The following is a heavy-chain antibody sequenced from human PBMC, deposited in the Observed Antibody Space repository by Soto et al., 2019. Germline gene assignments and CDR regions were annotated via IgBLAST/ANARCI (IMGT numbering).Heavy chain of an antibody. CDR1: GVTFRSYA. J-gene: IGHJ4*02. V-gene: IGHV3-23*01. CDR3: AKHLIGPAGYYFDY. Sequence: EVQLLESGGGLVQPGGSLRLSCAASGVTFRSYAMSWVRQAPGKGLEWVSAVSGSGGSTYYADSVKGRFTISRDNSKNPQYLQRNSPSAEDTAVYYGAKHLIGPAGYYFDYWGRGTLVTASA. CDR2: VSGSGGST. D-gene: IGHD2-15*01.